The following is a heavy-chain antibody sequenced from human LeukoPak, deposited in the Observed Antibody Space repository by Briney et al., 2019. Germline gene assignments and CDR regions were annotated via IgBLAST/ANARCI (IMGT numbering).Heavy chain of an antibody. D-gene: IGHD5-24*01. CDR1: GFSFSSYG. V-gene: IGHV3-33*06. CDR3: AKFNRRDGYNSDY. Sequence: PGRSLRLSCAASGFSFSSYGMHWVRQAPGKGLEWVAVIWYDGTNKYYADSVKGRFTISRDNSKNTLYLQMNSLRAEDTAVYYCAKFNRRDGYNSDYWGQGTLVTVSS. CDR2: IWYDGTNK. J-gene: IGHJ4*02.